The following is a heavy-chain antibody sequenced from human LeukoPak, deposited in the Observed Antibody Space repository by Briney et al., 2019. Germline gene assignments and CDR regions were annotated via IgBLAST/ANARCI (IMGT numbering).Heavy chain of an antibody. CDR2: INHSGST. D-gene: IGHD3-10*01. V-gene: IGHV4-34*01. Sequence: PSETLSLTCAVYGGSFSGYYWSWVRQPPGKGLEWIGEINHSGSTNYNPSLKSRVTISVDTSKNQFSLKLSSVTAADTAVYYCARLGWFGELQFDPWGQGTLVTVSS. J-gene: IGHJ5*02. CDR3: ARLGWFGELQFDP. CDR1: GGSFSGYY.